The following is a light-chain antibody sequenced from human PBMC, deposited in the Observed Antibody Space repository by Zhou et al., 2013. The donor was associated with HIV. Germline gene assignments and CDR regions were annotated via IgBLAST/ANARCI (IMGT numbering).Light chain of an antibody. CDR1: QSINNN. CDR2: GAS. CDR3: QQYSKWPGT. Sequence: EIVLTQSPATLSVSPGERATLSCRASQSINNNLAWYQQKSGQAPRLLIYGASTRATGIPARVSGSGSGTDFTLTISTLQSEDFAVYYCQQYSKWPGTFGQGTKVEVK. V-gene: IGKV3-15*01. J-gene: IGKJ1*01.